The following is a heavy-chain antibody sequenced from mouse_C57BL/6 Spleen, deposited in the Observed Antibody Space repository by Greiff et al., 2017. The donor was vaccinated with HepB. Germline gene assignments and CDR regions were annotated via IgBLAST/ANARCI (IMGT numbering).Heavy chain of an antibody. V-gene: IGHV5-6*01. CDR3: ARGRECYYDSSWFAY. CDR2: ISSGGSYT. J-gene: IGHJ3*01. Sequence: EVHLVESGGDLVKPGGSLKLSCAASGFTFSSYGMSWVRQTPDKRLEWVATISSGGSYTYYPDSVKGRFTISRDNAKNTLYLQMSSLKSEDTAMYYCARGRECYYDSSWFAYWGQGTLVTVSA. CDR1: GFTFSSYG. D-gene: IGHD2-4*01.